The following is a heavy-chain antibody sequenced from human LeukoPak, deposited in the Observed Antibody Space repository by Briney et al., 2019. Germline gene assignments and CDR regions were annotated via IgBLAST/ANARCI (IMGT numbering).Heavy chain of an antibody. Sequence: KPSETLSLTCTVSGGSTSSSSYYWGWIRQPPGKGLEWIGSIYYSGSTYYNPSLKSRVTISVDTSKNQFSLTLTSVTAADTAVYYCARDRSVGVLPAPPFDFWGQGTLVTVSS. D-gene: IGHD6-6*01. CDR1: GGSTSSSSYY. V-gene: IGHV4-39*07. CDR2: IYYSGST. CDR3: ARDRSVGVLPAPPFDF. J-gene: IGHJ4*02.